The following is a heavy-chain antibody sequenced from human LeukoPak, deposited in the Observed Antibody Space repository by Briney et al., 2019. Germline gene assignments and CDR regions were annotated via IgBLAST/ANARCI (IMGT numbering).Heavy chain of an antibody. CDR1: GCTFSSYG. D-gene: IGHD3-16*01. V-gene: IGHV3-30*02. Sequence: GGSLRLSCAASGCTFSSYGMHSVRQAPGKGLEWVAFIRYDGSNKYYADSVKGRFTISRDNSKNTLYLQMNSLRAEDTAVYYCAKRGGIPVSPPDYWGQGTLVTVSS. CDR3: AKRGGIPVSPPDY. J-gene: IGHJ4*02. CDR2: IRYDGSNK.